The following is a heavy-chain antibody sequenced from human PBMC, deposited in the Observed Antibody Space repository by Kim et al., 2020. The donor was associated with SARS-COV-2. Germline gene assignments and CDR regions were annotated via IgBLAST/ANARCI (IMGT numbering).Heavy chain of an antibody. J-gene: IGHJ4*02. CDR3: AKDSAVAGPGDY. V-gene: IGHV3-30*18. Sequence: GGSLRLSCAASGFTFSSYGMHWVRQAPGKGLEWVAVISYDGSNKYYADSVKGRFTISRDNSKNTLYPQMNSLRAEDTAVYYCAKDSAVAGPGDYWGQGTLVTVSS. D-gene: IGHD6-19*01. CDR2: ISYDGSNK. CDR1: GFTFSSYG.